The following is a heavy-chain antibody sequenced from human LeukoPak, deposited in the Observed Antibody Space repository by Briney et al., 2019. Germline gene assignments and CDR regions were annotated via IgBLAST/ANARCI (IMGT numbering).Heavy chain of an antibody. CDR3: ARGENYDYVWGSYRYEYFDY. D-gene: IGHD3-16*02. J-gene: IGHJ4*02. CDR2: ISSSSSYI. CDR1: GFTFSSYS. Sequence: TGGSLRLSCAASGFTFSSYSMNWVRQAPGKGLEWVSSISSSSSYIYYADSVKGRFTISRDNAKNSLYLQMNSLRAEDTAVYYCARGENYDYVWGSYRYEYFDYWGQGTLVTVSS. V-gene: IGHV3-21*01.